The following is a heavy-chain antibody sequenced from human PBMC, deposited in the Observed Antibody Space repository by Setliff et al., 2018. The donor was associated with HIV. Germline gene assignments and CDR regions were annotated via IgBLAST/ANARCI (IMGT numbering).Heavy chain of an antibody. CDR3: ARDGFWSGYIDY. J-gene: IGHJ4*02. D-gene: IGHD3-3*01. Sequence: SETLSLTCTVSGGSISSYYWSWIRQPAGKGLEWIGRIYTSGSTNYNPSLKSRVTMSVDTSKNQFSLKLSPVTAADTAVYYCARDGFWSGYIDYWGQGTLVTVSS. CDR1: GGSISSYY. V-gene: IGHV4-4*07. CDR2: IYTSGST.